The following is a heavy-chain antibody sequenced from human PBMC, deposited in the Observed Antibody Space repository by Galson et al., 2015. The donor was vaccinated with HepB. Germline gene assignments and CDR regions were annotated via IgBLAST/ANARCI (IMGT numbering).Heavy chain of an antibody. D-gene: IGHD2-2*01. Sequence: SVKVSCKASGGTFSSYAISWVRQAPGQGLEWMGWISAYNGNTNYAQKLQGRVTMTTDTSTSTAYMELRSLRSDDTAVYYCARALAVVVPAATADDYWGQATLVTVSS. CDR3: ARALAVVVPAATADDY. J-gene: IGHJ4*02. V-gene: IGHV1-18*01. CDR2: ISAYNGNT. CDR1: GGTFSSYA.